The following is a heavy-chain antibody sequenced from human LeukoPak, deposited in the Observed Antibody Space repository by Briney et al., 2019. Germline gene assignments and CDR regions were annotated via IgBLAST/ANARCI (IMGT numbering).Heavy chain of an antibody. V-gene: IGHV3-74*01. CDR3: ARWGVLDGMDV. D-gene: IGHD3-16*01. CDR1: GFTFSSYW. CDR2: INGDGSNT. J-gene: IGHJ6*02. Sequence: GGSLRLSCAGYGFTFSSYWMHWVRHAPGKGLVWVSRINGDGSNTAYADSVKGRFTISRDNAKNTLYLQMNSLRAEDTAVYYCARWGVLDGMDVWGQGTTVTVSS.